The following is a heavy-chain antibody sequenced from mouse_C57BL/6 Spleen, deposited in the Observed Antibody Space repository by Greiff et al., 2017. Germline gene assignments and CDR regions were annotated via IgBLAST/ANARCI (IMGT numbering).Heavy chain of an antibody. CDR3: ARCPFYRYVDY. D-gene: IGHD2-1*01. Sequence: QVHVKQPGAELVKPGASVKMSCKASGYTFTSYWITWVKQRPGQGLEWIGDIYPGSGSTNYNEKFKSKATLTVDTSSSTAYMQHSSLTSEDSAVYYCARCPFYRYVDYWGQGTTLTVSS. CDR1: GYTFTSYW. J-gene: IGHJ2*01. CDR2: IYPGSGST. V-gene: IGHV1-55*01.